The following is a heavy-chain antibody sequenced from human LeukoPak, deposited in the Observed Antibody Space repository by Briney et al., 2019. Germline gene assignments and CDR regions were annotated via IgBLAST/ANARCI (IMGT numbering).Heavy chain of an antibody. CDR1: GYTFTGYY. D-gene: IGHD3-9*01. CDR2: INPNSGGT. Sequence: ASVKVSCKASGYTFTGYYMHWVRQVPGQGLEWMGWINPNSGGTNYAQKFQGRVTMTRDTSISTAYMELSRLRSDDTAVYYCARLRYFDWLRPSYYYYGMDVWGQGTTVTVSS. J-gene: IGHJ6*02. CDR3: ARLRYFDWLRPSYYYYGMDV. V-gene: IGHV1-2*02.